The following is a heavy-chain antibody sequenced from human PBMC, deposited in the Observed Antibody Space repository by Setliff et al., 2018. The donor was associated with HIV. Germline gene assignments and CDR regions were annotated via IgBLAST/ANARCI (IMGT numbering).Heavy chain of an antibody. CDR3: ASPKERYYYGSGTNVREYYGMDV. CDR1: GGSFSDYY. V-gene: IGHV4-34*01. J-gene: IGHJ6*02. D-gene: IGHD3-10*01. CDR2: INHSGST. Sequence: PSETLSLTCAVYGGSFSDYYWSWIRQPAGKGLEWIGEINHSGSTNYNPSLKSRVTISVDTFKNQFSLKLSSVTAADTAVYYCASPKERYYYGSGTNVREYYGMDVWGQGTTVTVSS.